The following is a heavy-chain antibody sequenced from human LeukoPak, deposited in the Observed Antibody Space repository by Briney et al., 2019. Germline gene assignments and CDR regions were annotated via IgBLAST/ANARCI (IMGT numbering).Heavy chain of an antibody. CDR3: AKGREVRYSGYDYSFDY. CDR2: ISGSGGRT. V-gene: IGHV3-23*01. J-gene: IGHJ4*02. Sequence: GGSLRLSCAASGFMFSSYAISWVRQAPGKGLEWVSDISGSGGRTDYADSVKGRFTISRDNSKNTLYLQMNSLRAEDTAVYYCAKGREVRYSGYDYSFDYWGQGTLVSVSS. CDR1: GFMFSSYA. D-gene: IGHD5-12*01.